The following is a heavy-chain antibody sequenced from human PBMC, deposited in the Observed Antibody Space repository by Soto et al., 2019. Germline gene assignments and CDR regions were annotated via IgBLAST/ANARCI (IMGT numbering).Heavy chain of an antibody. J-gene: IGHJ3*02. CDR3: ARSRSMSSSGFDI. Sequence: EVQLVESGGGLVQPGGSLRLSCAASGYTFSRHWIHWVRQAPGQGLVGVSRISPDGTITDYADSVRGRFTISRDNAKNTLYLQTDSLRADDTAVSYCARSRSMSSSGFDIWGRGTMVTVSS. CDR1: GYTFSRHW. CDR2: ISPDGTIT. D-gene: IGHD6-6*01. V-gene: IGHV3-74*01.